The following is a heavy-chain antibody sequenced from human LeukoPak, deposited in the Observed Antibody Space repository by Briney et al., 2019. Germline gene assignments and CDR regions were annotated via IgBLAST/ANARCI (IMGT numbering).Heavy chain of an antibody. D-gene: IGHD2-2*02. V-gene: IGHV4-39*01. CDR2: IYYSGST. CDR1: GGSISSSNW. CDR3: ARLPYCSSTSCYRNAFDI. Sequence: SETLSLTCAVSGGSISSSNWWSWVRQPPGKGLEWIGSIYYSGSTYYNPSLKSRVTISVDTSKNQFSLKLSSVTAADTAVYYCARLPYCSSTSCYRNAFDIWGQGTMVTVSS. J-gene: IGHJ3*02.